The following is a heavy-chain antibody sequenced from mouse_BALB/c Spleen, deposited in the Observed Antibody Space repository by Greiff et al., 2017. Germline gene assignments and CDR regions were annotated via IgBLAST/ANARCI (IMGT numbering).Heavy chain of an antibody. CDR1: GFTFSSYA. Sequence: EVHLVESGGGLVKPGGSLKLSCAASGFTFSSYAMSWVRQTPEKRLEWVASISSGGSTYYPDSVKGRFTISRDNARNILYLQMSSLRSEDTAMYYCASHYYGSSLGFAYWGQGTLVTVSA. D-gene: IGHD1-1*01. CDR2: ISSGGST. J-gene: IGHJ3*01. CDR3: ASHYYGSSLGFAY. V-gene: IGHV5-6-5*01.